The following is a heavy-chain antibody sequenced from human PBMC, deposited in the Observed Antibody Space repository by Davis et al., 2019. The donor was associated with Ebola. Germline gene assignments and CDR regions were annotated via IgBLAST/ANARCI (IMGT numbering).Heavy chain of an antibody. Sequence: GGSLRLSCAASGFTFSGSAMHWVRQASGKGLEWVGRIRSKANSYATAYAASVKGRFTISRDDSKNTAYLQMNSLKTEDTAVYYCARNGDYYYYYGMDVWGQGTTVTVSS. CDR2: IRSKANSYAT. J-gene: IGHJ6*02. V-gene: IGHV3-73*01. CDR1: GFTFSGSA. CDR3: ARNGDYYYYYGMDV. D-gene: IGHD4-17*01.